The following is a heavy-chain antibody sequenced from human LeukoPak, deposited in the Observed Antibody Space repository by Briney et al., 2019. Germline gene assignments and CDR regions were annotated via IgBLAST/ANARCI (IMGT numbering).Heavy chain of an antibody. D-gene: IGHD5-18*01. CDR3: ARLNTAMDLLGMDV. J-gene: IGHJ6*02. CDR2: IYTSGST. V-gene: IGHV4-4*07. CDR1: GGSISSYY. Sequence: SETLSLTCTVSGGSISSYYWSWIRQPAGKGLEWIGRIYTSGSTNYNPSLKSRVTMSVDTSKNQFSLKLSSVTAADTAVCYCARLNTAMDLLGMDVWGQGTTVTVSS.